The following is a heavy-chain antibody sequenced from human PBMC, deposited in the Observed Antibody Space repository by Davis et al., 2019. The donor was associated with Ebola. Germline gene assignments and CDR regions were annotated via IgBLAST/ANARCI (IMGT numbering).Heavy chain of an antibody. CDR1: GFTFYRYD. V-gene: IGHV3-48*03. CDR3: ARDQRISILGVAVYYYYGMDV. CDR2: ISGSATST. D-gene: IGHD3-3*01. J-gene: IGHJ6*02. Sequence: PGGSLRLSCAASGFTFYRYDMNWVRQAPGKGLEWVSYISGSATSTFYADSVKGQFTISRDNAKNFLYLQMNSLRAEDTAVYFCARDQRISILGVAVYYYYGMDVWGQGTTVTVSS.